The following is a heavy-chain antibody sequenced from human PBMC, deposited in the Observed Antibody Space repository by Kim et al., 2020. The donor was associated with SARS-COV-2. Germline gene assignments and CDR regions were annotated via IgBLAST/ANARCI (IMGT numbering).Heavy chain of an antibody. CDR1: GFTFGDYA. CDR2: MSWNSGSI. Sequence: GGSLRLSCAASGFTFGDYAMHWVRQAPGKGLEWVSGMSWNSGSIGYADSVKGRFTISRDNAKNSLYLQMNSLRAADTALYYCAKKEGSSWYMGYFDYWGQGTLVTVSS. V-gene: IGHV3-9*01. J-gene: IGHJ4*02. D-gene: IGHD6-13*01. CDR3: AKKEGSSWYMGYFDY.